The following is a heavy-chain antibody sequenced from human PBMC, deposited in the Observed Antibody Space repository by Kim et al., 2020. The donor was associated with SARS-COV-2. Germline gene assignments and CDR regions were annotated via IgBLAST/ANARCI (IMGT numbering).Heavy chain of an antibody. CDR2: IYYSGST. D-gene: IGHD3-3*01. CDR1: GGSISSYY. Sequence: SETLSLTCTVSGGSISSYYWSWIRQPPGKGLEWIGYIYYSGSTNYNTSLKSRVTISVDTSKNQFSLKLSSVTAADTAVYYCARGGDFWSGYFTPPYYYYYGMDVWGQGTTVTVSS. V-gene: IGHV4-59*01. CDR3: ARGGDFWSGYFTPPYYYYYGMDV. J-gene: IGHJ6*02.